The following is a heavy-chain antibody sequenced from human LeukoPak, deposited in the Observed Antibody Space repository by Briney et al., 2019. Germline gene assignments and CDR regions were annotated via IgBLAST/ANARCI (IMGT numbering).Heavy chain of an antibody. D-gene: IGHD6-13*01. CDR2: ISYDGSNK. CDR3: AREDGGYSSSYFDY. V-gene: IGHV3-30-3*01. J-gene: IGHJ4*02. Sequence: PGRSLRLSCAASGFTFSSYAMHWVRQAPGKGLEWVPVISYDGSNKYYADSVKGRFTISRDNSKNTLYLQMNSLRAEDTAVYYCAREDGGYSSSYFDYWGQGTLVTVSS. CDR1: GFTFSSYA.